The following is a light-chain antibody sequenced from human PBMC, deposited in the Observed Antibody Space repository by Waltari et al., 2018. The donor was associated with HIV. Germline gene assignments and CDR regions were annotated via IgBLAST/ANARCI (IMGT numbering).Light chain of an antibody. CDR3: CAYTGAYTSGV. CDR2: DVS. V-gene: IGLV2-11*01. J-gene: IGLJ3*02. Sequence: QSALTQPRSVAGSPGPSVTIPCTGTTKDVDSNNYVYWYQQHPGKAPKLLIHDVSTRPSGVPDRFSGSKSGNTASLTISGLQAEDEADYYCCAYTGAYTSGVFGAGTQLTVL. CDR1: TKDVDSNNY.